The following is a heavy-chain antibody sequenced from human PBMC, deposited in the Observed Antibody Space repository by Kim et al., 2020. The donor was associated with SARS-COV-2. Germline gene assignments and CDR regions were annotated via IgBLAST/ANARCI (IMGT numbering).Heavy chain of an antibody. D-gene: IGHD3-22*01. J-gene: IGHJ4*02. CDR3: ARSPSPYYYDPLDY. V-gene: IGHV5-51*01. Sequence: RPSFQGQVTISADTSINTAYLQWDTLKASDTAMYYCARSPSPYYYDPLDYWGQGTLVTVSS.